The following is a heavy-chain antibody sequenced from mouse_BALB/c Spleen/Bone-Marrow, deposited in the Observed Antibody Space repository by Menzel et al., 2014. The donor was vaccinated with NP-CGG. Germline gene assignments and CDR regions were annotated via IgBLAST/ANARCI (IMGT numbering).Heavy chain of an antibody. J-gene: IGHJ3*01. CDR2: IRNKANGYTT. V-gene: IGHV7-3*02. D-gene: IGHD2-1*01. CDR3: ARGAYGNYFAWFAY. CDR1: GFTFTDYY. Sequence: EVQLVESGGGLVQPGGSLRLSCATSGFTFTDYYMSWVRQPPGKALEWLVFIRNKANGYTTEYSASVKGRFTISRDNSQSILHLQMNTLRAEDSATYYCARGAYGNYFAWFAYWGQGTLVTVSA.